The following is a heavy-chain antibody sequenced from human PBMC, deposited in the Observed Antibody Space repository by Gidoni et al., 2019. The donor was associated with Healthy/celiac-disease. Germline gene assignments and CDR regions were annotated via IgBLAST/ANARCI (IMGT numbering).Heavy chain of an antibody. Sequence: QVQLVESGGGVVQPGRSLRLSCAATGFTSSSYAMQWVRQAPGKGLEWVAVISYDGSNKYYADSVKGRFTISRDNSKNTLYLQMNSLRAEDTAVYYCARERGRAAAGTVYNYWGQGTLVTVSS. J-gene: IGHJ4*02. CDR1: GFTSSSYA. D-gene: IGHD6-13*01. CDR2: ISYDGSNK. CDR3: ARERGRAAAGTVYNY. V-gene: IGHV3-30*01.